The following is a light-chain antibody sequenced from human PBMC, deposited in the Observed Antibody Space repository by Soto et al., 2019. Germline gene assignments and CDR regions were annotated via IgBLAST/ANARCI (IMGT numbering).Light chain of an antibody. CDR1: QTVTSSY. Sequence: EIVLTQSPGTLSLSPGERATLSCRASQTVTSSYLAWYQQKPGQAPRLLIYGASSRATGIPDRFSGSGSGTDFTLTISRLEPEDFAVYYCHQYGSPGTFGQGTKVEIK. CDR2: GAS. CDR3: HQYGSPGT. V-gene: IGKV3-20*01. J-gene: IGKJ1*01.